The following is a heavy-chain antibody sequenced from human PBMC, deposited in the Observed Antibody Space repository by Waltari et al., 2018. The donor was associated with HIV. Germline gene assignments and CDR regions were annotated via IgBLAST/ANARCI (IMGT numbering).Heavy chain of an antibody. V-gene: IGHV3-23*01. J-gene: IGHJ2*01. CDR2: ISGRDGGT. D-gene: IGHD2-21*01. CDR3: AKDPVESKIAAHFDL. CDR1: GFTFSPYA. Sequence: EVQLLESGGGLEQPGGSLRLSCAASGFTFSPYAINWVRQAPGKGLEWVSAISGRDGGTNYADSGRGRFTISRDNSKNTVYLQMNSLRIEDTAVYYCAKDPVESKIAAHFDLWGRGTLVTVSS.